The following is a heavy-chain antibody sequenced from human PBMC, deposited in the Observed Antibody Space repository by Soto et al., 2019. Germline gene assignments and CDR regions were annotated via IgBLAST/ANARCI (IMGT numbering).Heavy chain of an antibody. CDR2: FYPAGST. CDR3: ARERLVASNWFLDL. D-gene: IGHD2-8*02. CDR1: GFSVGSNY. V-gene: IGHV3-53*01. J-gene: IGHJ2*01. Sequence: GGSLRLSCAASGFSVGSNYMNWVRQAPGKGLEWVSVFYPAGSTYYADSVKGRFTISRDNTKNTLYLQMNSLRAEDTAVYYCARERLVASNWFLDLWGRGTMVTVYS.